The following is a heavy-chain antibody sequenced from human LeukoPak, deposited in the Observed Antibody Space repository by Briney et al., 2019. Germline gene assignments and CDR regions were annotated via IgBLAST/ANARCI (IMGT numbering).Heavy chain of an antibody. D-gene: IGHD3-10*01. CDR1: GDTISTSDHY. CDR3: ARLNHGFGESYYYYYYMDV. Sequence: SETLSLTCSVSGDTISTSDHYWGWIRQPPGKGLEWIGEINHSGSTNYNPSLKSRVTISVDTSKNQFSLKLSSVTAADTAVYYCARLNHGFGESYYYYYYMDVWGKGTTVTISS. V-gene: IGHV4-39*07. J-gene: IGHJ6*03. CDR2: INHSGST.